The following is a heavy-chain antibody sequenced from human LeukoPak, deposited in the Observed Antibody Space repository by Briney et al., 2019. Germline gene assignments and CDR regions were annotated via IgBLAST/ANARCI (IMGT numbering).Heavy chain of an antibody. Sequence: GGSLRLSCATSGFTFSSYAVAWVRQAPGKGLEWVSSISNTDSNTYYADSVKGRFTISRDNSKNTLYLQMNSLTAEDTAVYYCAARRGYYHYMDVWGKGTTVTVSS. J-gene: IGHJ6*03. CDR3: AARRGYYHYMDV. CDR1: GFTFSSYA. D-gene: IGHD3-3*01. V-gene: IGHV3-23*01. CDR2: ISNTDSNT.